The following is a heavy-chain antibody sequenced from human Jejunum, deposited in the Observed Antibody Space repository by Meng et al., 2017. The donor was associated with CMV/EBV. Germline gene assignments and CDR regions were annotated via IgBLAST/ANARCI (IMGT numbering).Heavy chain of an antibody. V-gene: IGHV3-23*01. D-gene: IGHD3-9*01. J-gene: IGHJ4*02. CDR3: AKDSPILTV. CDR2: ISYSGDGT. Sequence: EVQLLESGGGLVQPGGSLRLFCTAAGFTLSTYGMSWVRQAPGKGLEWVSAISYSGDGTYYADSVKGRFTISRDNSKNTLYLQMNSLRAEDTAIYYCAKDSPILTVWGQGTLVTVSS. CDR1: GFTLSTYG.